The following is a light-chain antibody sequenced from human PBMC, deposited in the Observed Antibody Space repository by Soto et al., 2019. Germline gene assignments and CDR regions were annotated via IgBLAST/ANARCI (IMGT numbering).Light chain of an antibody. CDR2: LGS. V-gene: IGKV2-28*01. Sequence: DIVMTQSPLSLPVTPGEPASISCRSSQSLLHSNGYNYLDWYLQKPGQSPQLLIYLGSNRASGVPDRFSGSGSGTDFTLKISRVEAEDVGVYYCMQALQTPITFGQGTRLET. J-gene: IGKJ5*01. CDR1: QSLLHSNGYNY. CDR3: MQALQTPIT.